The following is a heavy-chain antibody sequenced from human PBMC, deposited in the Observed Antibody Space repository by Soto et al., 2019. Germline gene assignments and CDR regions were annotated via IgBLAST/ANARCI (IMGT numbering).Heavy chain of an antibody. CDR2: IWYDGSNK. D-gene: IGHD6-6*01. Sequence: VQLLESGGGLVQPGGSLRLSCAASGFTFSSYGMHWVRQAPGKGLEWVAVIWYDGSNKYYADSVKGRFTISRDNSKNTLYLQMNSLRAEDTAVYYCARDIAARHAEYFQHWGQGTLVTVSS. V-gene: IGHV3-33*01. CDR1: GFTFSSYG. J-gene: IGHJ1*01. CDR3: ARDIAARHAEYFQH.